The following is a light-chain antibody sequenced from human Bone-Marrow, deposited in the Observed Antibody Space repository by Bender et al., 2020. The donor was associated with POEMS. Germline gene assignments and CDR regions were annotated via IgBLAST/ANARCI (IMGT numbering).Light chain of an antibody. CDR3: QSVDSSGTFWV. V-gene: IGLV3-25*03. J-gene: IGLJ3*02. Sequence: SSELTQTPSVSVSPGQTARITCSGDALPKQFAYWYQQRPGQAPVVVIYKDTERPPGVPERFSGSTSGTKVTLTISGVQAEDEADYYCQSVDSSGTFWVFGGGTKLTVL. CDR2: KDT. CDR1: ALPKQF.